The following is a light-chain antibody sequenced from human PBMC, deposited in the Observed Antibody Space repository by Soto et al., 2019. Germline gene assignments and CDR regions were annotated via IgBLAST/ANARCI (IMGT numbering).Light chain of an antibody. J-gene: IGKJ1*01. V-gene: IGKV1-5*03. CDR3: QQYNSYWT. Sequence: DIQMTQSPSTLSASVGDRVTITCRASQSVSIWLAWYQQKPGKAPKLLIYKASSLKSRVPSRFSGSGSGTEFTLTISSLQPDDFSTYYCQQYNSYWTFGQGTKVE. CDR1: QSVSIW. CDR2: KAS.